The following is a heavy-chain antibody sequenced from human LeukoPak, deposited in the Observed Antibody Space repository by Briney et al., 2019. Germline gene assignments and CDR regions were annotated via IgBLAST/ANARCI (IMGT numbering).Heavy chain of an antibody. Sequence: PGGSLRLSCAASGFTFSSYGMHWVRQAPGKGLEWVAFIRYDGSNKYYADSVKGRFTISRDNSKNTLYLQMNSLRAEDTAVYYCAKDRWSGYDWAMFGWGQGTLVTVSS. V-gene: IGHV3-30*02. J-gene: IGHJ4*02. CDR1: GFTFSSYG. D-gene: IGHD5-12*01. CDR2: IRYDGSNK. CDR3: AKDRWSGYDWAMFG.